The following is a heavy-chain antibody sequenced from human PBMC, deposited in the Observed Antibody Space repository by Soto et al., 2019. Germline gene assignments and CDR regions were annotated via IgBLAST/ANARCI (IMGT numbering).Heavy chain of an antibody. V-gene: IGHV3-74*01. J-gene: IGHJ4*02. Sequence: GGSLRLSCAASGFTFSSYWMHWVRQAPGKGLVWVSRINSDGSSTSYADSVKGRFTISRDNAKNTLYLQMSSLRAEDTAVYYCAKDRGDARGWYYFDYWGQGTLVTVSS. CDR3: AKDRGDARGWYYFDY. CDR2: INSDGSST. D-gene: IGHD6-19*01. CDR1: GFTFSSYW.